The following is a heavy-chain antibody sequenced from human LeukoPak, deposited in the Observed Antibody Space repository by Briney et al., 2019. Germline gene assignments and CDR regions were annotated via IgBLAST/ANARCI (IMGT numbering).Heavy chain of an antibody. CDR1: GFAVGSNY. CDR2: IYSGGAI. V-gene: IGHV3-53*01. J-gene: IGHJ4*02. D-gene: IGHD3-3*01. CDR3: ARDRNFWSAVGGY. Sequence: GGSLRLSCVASGFAVGSNYMSWVRQAPGKGLEWVSLIYSGGAIRYADSVKGRFTISRGNAKNTLYLQMNSLRAEDTAVYYCARDRNFWSAVGGYWGQGTLVTVSS.